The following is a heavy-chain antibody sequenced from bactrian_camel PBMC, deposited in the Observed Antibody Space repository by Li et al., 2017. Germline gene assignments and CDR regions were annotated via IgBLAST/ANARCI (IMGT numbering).Heavy chain of an antibody. CDR1: RSMSCL. Sequence: QVQLVESGGGSVQAGGSLRLSCTYTRSMSCLGWFRQAPGKAREGVASSDSDGRINYRDSLKGRFTISQDNANKTLYLQMNSLEPEDTAMYYCAFDWHHDGASWEATSTDSGYWGQGTQVTVS. J-gene: IGHJ6*01. V-gene: IGHV3S53*01. CDR3: AFDWHHDGASWEATSTDSGY. CDR2: SDSDGRI. D-gene: IGHD7*01.